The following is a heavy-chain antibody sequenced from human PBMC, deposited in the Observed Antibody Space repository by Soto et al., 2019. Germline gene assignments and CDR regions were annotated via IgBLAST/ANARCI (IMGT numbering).Heavy chain of an antibody. V-gene: IGHV3-74*01. CDR2: INSEGSST. CDR3: ARENYDFWSGYYIYYYYGMDV. CDR1: GFTFSSYW. Sequence: EVQLVESGGGLVQPGGSLRLSCAASGFTFSSYWMHWVRQAPGKGLVWVSRINSEGSSTSYADSVKGRFTTSRDNAKNKLYLQMNSLRAEDTAVYYWARENYDFWSGYYIYYYYGMDVWGQGTTVTVSS. J-gene: IGHJ6*02. D-gene: IGHD3-3*01.